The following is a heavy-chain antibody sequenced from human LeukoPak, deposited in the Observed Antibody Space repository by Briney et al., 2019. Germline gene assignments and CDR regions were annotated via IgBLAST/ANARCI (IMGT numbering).Heavy chain of an antibody. V-gene: IGHV4-59*01. CDR1: GGSISSYY. CDR2: IYYSGST. D-gene: IGHD5-18*01. Sequence: PSETLSLTCTVSGGSISSYYWSWIRQPPGKGLEWIGYIYYSGSTNYNPSLKRRVTISVDTSKNQFSLKLSSVTAADTAVYYCARGGYGYGFDPWGQGTLVTVSS. J-gene: IGHJ5*02. CDR3: ARGGYGYGFDP.